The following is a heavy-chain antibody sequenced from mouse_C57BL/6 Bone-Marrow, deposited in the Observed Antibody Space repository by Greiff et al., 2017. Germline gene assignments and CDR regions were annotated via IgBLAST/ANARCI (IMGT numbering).Heavy chain of an antibody. J-gene: IGHJ3*01. CDR3: ARLGLDSPAWFGY. CDR1: GYTFTDYY. CDR2: INPYNGGT. V-gene: IGHV1-19*01. Sequence: EVQLKESGPVLVKPGASVKMSCKASGYTFTDYYMNWVKQSHGKSLEWIGVINPYNGGTSYNQKFKGKATLTVDTSSSTAYMELNSLTSEDSAVYYCARLGLDSPAWFGYWGQGTLVTVSA. D-gene: IGHD6-1*01.